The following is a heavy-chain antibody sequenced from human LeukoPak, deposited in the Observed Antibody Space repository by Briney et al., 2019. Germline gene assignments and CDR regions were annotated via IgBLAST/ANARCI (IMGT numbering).Heavy chain of an antibody. D-gene: IGHD6-13*01. Sequence: GGSLRLSCAASGFTVSSNYMSWVRQAPGKGLEWVSVIYSGGSTYYADSVKGRLTISRDNSKNTLYLQMNSLRAEDTGVYYCARTDYSSSWFYFDYWGQGTLVTVSS. J-gene: IGHJ4*02. CDR3: ARTDYSSSWFYFDY. CDR2: IYSGGST. V-gene: IGHV3-66*01. CDR1: GFTVSSNY.